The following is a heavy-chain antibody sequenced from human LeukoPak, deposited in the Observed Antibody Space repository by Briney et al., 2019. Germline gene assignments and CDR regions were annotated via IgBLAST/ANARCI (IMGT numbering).Heavy chain of an antibody. CDR1: GGSFSNYY. CDR2: INHSGST. CDR3: ARDGFGIAVAGTPRVWYFDL. Sequence: SETLSLTCAVYGGSFSNYYWSWIRQPPGKGLEWIGEINHSGSTNYNPSLKSRVTISVDTSKDQFSLKLSSVTAADTAVYYCARDGFGIAVAGTPRVWYFDLWGRGTLVTVSS. J-gene: IGHJ2*01. D-gene: IGHD6-19*01. V-gene: IGHV4-34*01.